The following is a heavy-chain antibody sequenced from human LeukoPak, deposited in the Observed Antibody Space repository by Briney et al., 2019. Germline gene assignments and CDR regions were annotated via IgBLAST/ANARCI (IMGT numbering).Heavy chain of an antibody. CDR1: GGTFSSYA. Sequence: VASVKVSCKASGGTFSSYAISWVRQAPGQGLEWMGGIIPIFGTANYAQKFQGRVTMTRDMSTSTVYMELSSLRSEDTAVYYCARGPSSDYYDSSGYSAFDIWGQGTMVTVSS. J-gene: IGHJ3*02. CDR3: ARGPSSDYYDSSGYSAFDI. D-gene: IGHD3-22*01. CDR2: IIPIFGTA. V-gene: IGHV1-69*05.